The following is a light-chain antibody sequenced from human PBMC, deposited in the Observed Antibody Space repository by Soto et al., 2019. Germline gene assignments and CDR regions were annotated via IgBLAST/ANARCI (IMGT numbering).Light chain of an antibody. Sequence: EIVMTQSPATLSVSPGESVTLSCRASQLFSSNLAWYQRRPGQAPRLLIYGASSRATGIPDRFSGSGSGTDFTLTISRLEPEDFAVYYCQQYGSSWTFGQGTKV. V-gene: IGKV3-20*01. CDR2: GAS. J-gene: IGKJ1*01. CDR3: QQYGSSWT. CDR1: QLFSSN.